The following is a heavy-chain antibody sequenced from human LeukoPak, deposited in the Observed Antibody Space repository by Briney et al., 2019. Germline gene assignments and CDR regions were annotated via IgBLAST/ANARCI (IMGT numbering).Heavy chain of an antibody. D-gene: IGHD3-22*01. CDR1: GGSFSGYY. J-gene: IGHJ4*02. Sequence: SETLSLTCAVHGGSFSGYYWSWIRQPPGKGLEWIGEINHSGSTNYNPSLKSRVTISVDTSKNQFSLKLSSVTAADTAVYYCARGYYYDSSGYYYDYWGRGTLVTVSS. CDR2: INHSGST. V-gene: IGHV4-34*01. CDR3: ARGYYYDSSGYYYDY.